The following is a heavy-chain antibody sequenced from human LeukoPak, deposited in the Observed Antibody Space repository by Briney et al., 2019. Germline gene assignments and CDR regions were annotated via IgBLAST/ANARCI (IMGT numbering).Heavy chain of an antibody. CDR1: GFTLSDHY. CDR3: ARGQQLYLAYFDY. D-gene: IGHD6-13*01. CDR2: ISSRGNSI. Sequence: GGSLRLSCAASGFTLSDHYMSWIRQAPGKGLEWVSDISSRGNSIYYADSVKGRFTISRDSAKNSVHLQLNSLRAEDTAVYYCARGQQLYLAYFDYWGQGTPVTVSS. J-gene: IGHJ4*02. V-gene: IGHV3-11*01.